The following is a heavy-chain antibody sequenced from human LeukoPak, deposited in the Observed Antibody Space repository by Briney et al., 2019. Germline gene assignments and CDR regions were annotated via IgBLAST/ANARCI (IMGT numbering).Heavy chain of an antibody. CDR1: GFTFSTYA. CDR3: ARDDFAYNWNYRVDY. D-gene: IGHD1-7*01. J-gene: IGHJ4*02. CDR2: ISGGGDK. Sequence: GGSLRLSCAASGFTFSTYAMSWVRQAPGKGLEWVTTISGGGDKQYADHVKGRFTVSRDDAKNSLYLQMNSLRAEDTAVYYCARDDFAYNWNYRVDYWGQGTLVTVSS. V-gene: IGHV3-23*01.